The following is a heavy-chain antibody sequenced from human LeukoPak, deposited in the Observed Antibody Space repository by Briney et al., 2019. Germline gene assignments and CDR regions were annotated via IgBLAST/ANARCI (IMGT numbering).Heavy chain of an antibody. CDR3: ARDIGGGSGSYGQLGY. J-gene: IGHJ4*02. D-gene: IGHD3-10*01. V-gene: IGHV1-8*03. CDR2: MNPNSGNT. Sequence: ASVKVSCKASGYTFTSYDINWVRQATGQGLEWMGWMNPNSGNTGYAQKFQGRVTITRNTSISTAYMELSSLRSEDTALYYCARDIGGGSGSYGQLGYWGQGTLVTVSS. CDR1: GYTFTSYD.